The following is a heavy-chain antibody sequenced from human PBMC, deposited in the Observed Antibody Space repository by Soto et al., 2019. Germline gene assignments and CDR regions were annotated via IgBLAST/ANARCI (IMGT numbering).Heavy chain of an antibody. CDR2: IFWDDDK. CDR1: GFSLSTSGVG. CDR3: PHSPGTVCTTFDY. D-gene: IGHD1-1*01. V-gene: IGHV2-5*02. J-gene: IGHJ4*02. Sequence: QITLKESGPTLVKPTQTLTLTCTVSGFSLSTSGVGVSWIRQPPGKALEWLALIFWDDDKRYSPSLKNRVTITQDPSKHHVLLTITNIDPVDTAKYYFPHSPGTVCTTFDYWGQGTLVTVSS.